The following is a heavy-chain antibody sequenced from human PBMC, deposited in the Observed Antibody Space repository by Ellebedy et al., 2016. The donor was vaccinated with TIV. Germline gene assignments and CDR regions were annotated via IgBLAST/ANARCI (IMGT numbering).Heavy chain of an antibody. Sequence: ASVKVSCKASGGTFSSYDVTWVRQAPGQGLEWMGGIVPIFGTTHYAQNFQDRVTITADESTSTVDLELSSLRSEDTAVYYCAREGWELEFDYWGPGTLVTVSS. V-gene: IGHV1-69*13. D-gene: IGHD1-7*01. CDR2: IVPIFGTT. J-gene: IGHJ4*02. CDR3: AREGWELEFDY. CDR1: GGTFSSYD.